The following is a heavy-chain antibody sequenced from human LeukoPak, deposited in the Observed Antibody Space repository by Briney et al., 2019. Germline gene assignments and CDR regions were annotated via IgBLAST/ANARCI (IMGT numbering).Heavy chain of an antibody. V-gene: IGHV3-9*01. J-gene: IGHJ4*02. CDR3: AKVIGRGVY. Sequence: GRSLRLSCAASGFTFDDYAMHWVRQAPGKGLEWVSGISWNSGSIGYADSVKGRFTISRGNAKNSLYLQMNSLRAEDTALYYCAKVIGRGVYWGQGTLVTVSS. CDR2: ISWNSGSI. CDR1: GFTFDDYA.